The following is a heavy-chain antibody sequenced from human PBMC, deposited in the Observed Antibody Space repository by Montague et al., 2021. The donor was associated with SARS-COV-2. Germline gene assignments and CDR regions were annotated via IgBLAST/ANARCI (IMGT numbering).Heavy chain of an antibody. J-gene: IGHJ6*02. CDR3: ARFLGSCSGVNCYSSGMDV. Sequence: SETLSLTCVVSGGAINSSNWWSWVRQPPGKGLEWIGEIYHWGSTNYNPPLKSRVTISIDKSTNQLSLTLSSVTAADTAVYYCARFLGSCSGVNCYSSGMDVWGQGTTVTVSS. D-gene: IGHD2-15*01. CDR2: IYHWGST. CDR1: GGAINSSNW. V-gene: IGHV4-4*02.